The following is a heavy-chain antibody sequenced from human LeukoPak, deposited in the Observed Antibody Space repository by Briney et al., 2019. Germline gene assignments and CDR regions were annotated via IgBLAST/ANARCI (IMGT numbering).Heavy chain of an antibody. CDR3: ARDLDDSYTNYYGMDV. D-gene: IGHD3-16*02. J-gene: IGHJ6*02. V-gene: IGHV1-69*13. Sequence: ASVKVSCTASGGTFSIYAISWVRQAPGQGLEWMGGIIPIFGTANYAQKFQGRVTITADESTSTAYMELSSLRSEDTAVYYCARDLDDSYTNYYGMDVWGQGTTVTVSS. CDR2: IIPIFGTA. CDR1: GGTFSIYA.